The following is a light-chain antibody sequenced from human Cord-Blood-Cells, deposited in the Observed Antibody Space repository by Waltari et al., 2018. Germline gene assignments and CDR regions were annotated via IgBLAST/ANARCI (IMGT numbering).Light chain of an antibody. Sequence: DIVMTQSPDSLAVSLGARATITCKPSQSVLYSSNNKNYLAWYQQKPGQPPKLLIYGACTRESGVPDRFSGSGSGTEFTLTSSSLQAEDVAVYYCQQYYSTPRFGPGTKVDIK. CDR2: GAC. J-gene: IGKJ3*01. V-gene: IGKV4-1*01. CDR3: QQYYSTPR. CDR1: QSVLYSSNNKNY.